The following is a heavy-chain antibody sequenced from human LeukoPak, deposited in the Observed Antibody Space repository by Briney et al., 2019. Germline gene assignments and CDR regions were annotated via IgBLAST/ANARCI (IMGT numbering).Heavy chain of an antibody. J-gene: IGHJ4*02. CDR1: GGSISSYY. CDR3: ARAVGYSYGLGSNYFNY. V-gene: IGHV4-4*07. D-gene: IGHD5-18*01. CDR2: IYTSGST. Sequence: PSETLSLTCTVSGGSISSYYWSWIRQPAGKGLEWIGRIYTSGSTNYYPSLKGRVTISVDQSKNQFSLKLRSVTAADTAVYYCARAVGYSYGLGSNYFNYWGQGTLVTVSS.